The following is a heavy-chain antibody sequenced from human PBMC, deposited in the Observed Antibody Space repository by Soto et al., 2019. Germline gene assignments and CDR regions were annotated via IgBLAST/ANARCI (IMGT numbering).Heavy chain of an antibody. CDR1: GFSISNYW. Sequence: PGGSLRLSCAASGFSISNYWMSWVRQTPGKGLGWVANIKHDGSEKYYVDSVKGRFTISRDNTKNSLYLQMNSLRFEDTAVYYCASSRFLQWSTDYYYYNMDVWGQGTTVTVSS. V-gene: IGHV3-7*01. J-gene: IGHJ6*02. D-gene: IGHD3-3*01. CDR2: IKHDGSEK. CDR3: ASSRFLQWSTDYYYYNMDV.